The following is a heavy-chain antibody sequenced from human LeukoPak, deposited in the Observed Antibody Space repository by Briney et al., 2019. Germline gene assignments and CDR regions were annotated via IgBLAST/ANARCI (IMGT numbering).Heavy chain of an antibody. CDR3: AKGYYDFWSGYSLLSPVDY. V-gene: IGHV3-30*02. Sequence: GGSLRLSCAASGFTFSNYWLHWVRQAPGKGLEWVAFIRYDGSNKYYADSVKGRFTISRDNSKNTLYLQMNSLRAEDTAVYYCAKGYYDFWSGYSLLSPVDYWGQGTLVTVSS. D-gene: IGHD3-3*01. CDR2: IRYDGSNK. J-gene: IGHJ4*02. CDR1: GFTFSNYW.